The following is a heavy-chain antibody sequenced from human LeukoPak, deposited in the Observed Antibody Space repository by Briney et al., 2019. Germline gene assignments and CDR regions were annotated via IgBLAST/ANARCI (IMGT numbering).Heavy chain of an antibody. V-gene: IGHV1-18*01. D-gene: IGHD3-3*01. CDR1: GGTFSSYA. CDR3: ARDFWSGPVDY. Sequence: ASVKVSCKASGGTFSSYAISWVRQAPGQGLEWMGWISAYNGNTNYAQKLQGRVTMTTDTSTSTAYMELRSLRSDDTAVYYCARDFWSGPVDYWGQGTLVTVSS. CDR2: ISAYNGNT. J-gene: IGHJ4*02.